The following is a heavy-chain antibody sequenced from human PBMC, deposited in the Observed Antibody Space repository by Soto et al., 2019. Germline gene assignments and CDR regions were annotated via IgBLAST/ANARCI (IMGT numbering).Heavy chain of an antibody. CDR3: ANRNYYHPRGYTHPYLDL. V-gene: IGHV3-23*01. CDR2: IDGSGDSA. J-gene: IGHJ5*02. CDR1: GFTFSNYD. Sequence: EVQLLESGGGLVQPGGPLRLSCAASGFTFSNYDMSWVRQAPGKGLEWVSTIDGSGDSAYYADSVRGRFTISRDNSRNTLYLQMHNVRVEDTAIYYCANRNYYHPRGYTHPYLDLWGQGTLVTVSS. D-gene: IGHD3-10*01.